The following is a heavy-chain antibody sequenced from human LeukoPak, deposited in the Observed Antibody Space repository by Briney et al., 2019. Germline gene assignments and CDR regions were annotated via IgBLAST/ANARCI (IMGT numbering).Heavy chain of an antibody. CDR1: GGSISGSSYY. Sequence: SETLSLTCTVSGGSISGSSYYWGWIRQPPGKGLEWIGSIYYSGSTYYNPSLKSRVTISVDTSKNQFSLKLSSVTAADTAVYYCARGLSSSWYYMDVWGKGTTVTVSS. J-gene: IGHJ6*03. CDR2: IYYSGST. V-gene: IGHV4-39*07. D-gene: IGHD6-13*01. CDR3: ARGLSSSWYYMDV.